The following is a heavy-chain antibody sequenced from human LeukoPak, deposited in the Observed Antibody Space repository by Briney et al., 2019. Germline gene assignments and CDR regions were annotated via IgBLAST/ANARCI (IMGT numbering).Heavy chain of an antibody. CDR1: GGSVSSGSYY. Sequence: PSETLSLTCTVSGGSVSSGSYYWSWIRQPPGKGLEWIGYIYYSGSTNYNPSLKSRVTISVDTSKNQFSLKLSSVTAADTAVYYCARGPLGHYYDSSGYSHFDYWGQGTLVTVSS. J-gene: IGHJ4*02. D-gene: IGHD3-22*01. CDR2: IYYSGST. V-gene: IGHV4-61*01. CDR3: ARGPLGHYYDSSGYSHFDY.